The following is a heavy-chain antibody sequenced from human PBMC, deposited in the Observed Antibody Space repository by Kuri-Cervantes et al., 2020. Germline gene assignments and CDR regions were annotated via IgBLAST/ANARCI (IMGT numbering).Heavy chain of an antibody. V-gene: IGHV3-7*01. J-gene: IGHJ4*02. D-gene: IGHD1-1*01. Sequence: GGSLRLSCAASGFTFSSYWMSWVRQAPGKGLEWVANINYHGSQKYYVDSVKGRFTISRDNAKNSLYLQMNSLRAEDTAVYYCATWTFPPPTPHDYWGQGTRVTVSS. CDR3: ATWTFPPPTPHDY. CDR2: INYHGSQK. CDR1: GFTFSSYW.